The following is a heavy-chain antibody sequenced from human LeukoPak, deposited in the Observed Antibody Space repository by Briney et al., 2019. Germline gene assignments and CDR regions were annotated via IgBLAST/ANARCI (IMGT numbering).Heavy chain of an antibody. D-gene: IGHD6-19*01. Sequence: RGSPCDSRAASGFTFSSYSMSWVRQAPGKGLEWVSSISSRSGYIYYADSVKGRFAISRDNAKNSLYLQMNTLRAEDTAVYYCASFDSSGWHYFDYWGQ. V-gene: IGHV3-21*01. CDR2: ISSRSGYI. J-gene: IGHJ4*02. CDR1: GFTFSSYS. CDR3: ASFDSSGWHYFDY.